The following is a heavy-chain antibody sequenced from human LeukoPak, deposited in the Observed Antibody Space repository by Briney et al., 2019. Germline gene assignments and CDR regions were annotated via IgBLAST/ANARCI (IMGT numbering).Heavy chain of an antibody. V-gene: IGHV3-23*01. D-gene: IGHD3-10*01. CDR1: GFIFSKSA. CDR3: ARDLGRNIISGMTA. CDR2: LSSGGDST. Sequence: PGGSLRLSCAASGFIFSKSAMSWVRQAPGKGLEWVSGLSSGGDSTSYAASVKGRFTISRDNSKNTLYLQMNSLSTEDTAVYYCARDLGRNIISGMTAWGQGTLVTVSS. J-gene: IGHJ5*02.